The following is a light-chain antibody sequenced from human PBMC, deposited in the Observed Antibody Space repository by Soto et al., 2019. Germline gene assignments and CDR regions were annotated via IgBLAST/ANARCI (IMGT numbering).Light chain of an antibody. CDR3: QQSYSFPYT. V-gene: IGKV1-39*01. CDR2: AAS. J-gene: IGKJ2*01. Sequence: IQLTQSPSSLSASIGDRVTIPCRASQAISTYLAWYQHKPGKAPKLLLSAASTLQSGVPSRFSGSGSGTDFTLTISSLQPEDFATYSCQQSYSFPYTFGRGTKLEIK. CDR1: QAISTY.